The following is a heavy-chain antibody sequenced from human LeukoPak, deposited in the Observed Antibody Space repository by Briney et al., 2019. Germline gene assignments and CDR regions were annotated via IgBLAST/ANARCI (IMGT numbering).Heavy chain of an antibody. V-gene: IGHV4-39*07. CDR2: IYYSGST. J-gene: IGHJ6*03. D-gene: IGHD3-10*01. CDR3: ARDLENTVRGVMGYYYYYMDV. Sequence: PSETLSLTCAVSGGSISSNSYYWGWIRQPPGKGLEWIGSIYYSGSTYYNPSLKSRVTMSVDTSKNQFSLKLSSVTAADTAVYYCARDLENTVRGVMGYYYYYMDVWGKGTTVTISS. CDR1: GGSISSNSYY.